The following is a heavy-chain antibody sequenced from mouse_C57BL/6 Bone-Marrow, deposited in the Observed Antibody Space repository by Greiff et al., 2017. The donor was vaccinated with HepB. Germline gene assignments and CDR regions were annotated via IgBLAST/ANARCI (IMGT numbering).Heavy chain of an antibody. Sequence: QVHVKQSGAELARPGASVKLSCKASGYTFTSHGISWVKQRTGQGLEWIGEIYPRSGNTYYNEKFKGKATLTADKSSSTAYMELRSLTSEDSAVYFCAREGYYGPMDYWGQGTSVTVSS. V-gene: IGHV1-81*01. CDR2: IYPRSGNT. D-gene: IGHD1-1*01. J-gene: IGHJ4*01. CDR1: GYTFTSHG. CDR3: AREGYYGPMDY.